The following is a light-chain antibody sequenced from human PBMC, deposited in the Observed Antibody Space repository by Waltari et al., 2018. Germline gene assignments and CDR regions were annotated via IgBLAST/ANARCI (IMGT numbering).Light chain of an antibody. CDR2: SNN. J-gene: IGLJ3*02. CDR1: SSNIGSNT. Sequence: QSVLTQPPSASGTPWQRVTISCSGSSSNIGSNTVNWYQQLPGTAPKLLIYSNNQRPSGGPDRFSGSKSGTSASLAISGLQSEDEADYYCAAWDDSLNGWVFGGGTKLTVL. V-gene: IGLV1-44*01. CDR3: AAWDDSLNGWV.